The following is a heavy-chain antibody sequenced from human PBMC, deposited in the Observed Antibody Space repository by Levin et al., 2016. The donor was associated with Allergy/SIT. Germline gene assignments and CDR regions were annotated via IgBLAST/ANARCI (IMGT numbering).Heavy chain of an antibody. CDR3: ARWLQHYFDY. CDR2: IDSSSSTI. D-gene: IGHD5-24*01. Sequence: WIRQPPGKGLEWVSYIDSSSSTIYYADSVKGRFTISRDNAKNSLYLQMNSLRAEDTAVYYCARWLQHYFDYWGQGTLVTVSS. V-gene: IGHV3-48*01. J-gene: IGHJ4*02.